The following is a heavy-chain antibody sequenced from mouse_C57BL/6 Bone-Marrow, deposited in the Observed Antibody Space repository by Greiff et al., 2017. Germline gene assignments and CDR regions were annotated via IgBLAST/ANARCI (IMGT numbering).Heavy chain of an antibody. CDR2: IDPETGGT. CDR1: GYTFTDYE. D-gene: IGHD1-1*01. J-gene: IGHJ4*01. CDR3: TPSYYYVYNYVPMDY. Sequence: QVQLQQSGAELVRPGASVTLSCKASGYTFTDYEMHWVKQTPVHGLEWIGAIDPETGGTAYNQKFKGKAILTADKSSSTAYMELRSLTSEDSAVYYCTPSYYYVYNYVPMDYWGQGTAVTVSS. V-gene: IGHV1-15*01.